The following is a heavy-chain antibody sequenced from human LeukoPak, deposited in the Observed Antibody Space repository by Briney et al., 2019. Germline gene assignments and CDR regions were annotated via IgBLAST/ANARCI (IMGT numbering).Heavy chain of an antibody. V-gene: IGHV3-9*01. Sequence: GGSLRLSCAASGFTFDDYAMHWVRHAPGKGLEWVSGISWNSGSIGYADSVKGRFTISRDNAKNSLYLQMNSLRAEDTALYYCAKGMYNSGWYDYYYYGMDVWGQGTTVTVSS. CDR2: ISWNSGSI. CDR1: GFTFDDYA. D-gene: IGHD6-19*01. CDR3: AKGMYNSGWYDYYYYGMDV. J-gene: IGHJ6*02.